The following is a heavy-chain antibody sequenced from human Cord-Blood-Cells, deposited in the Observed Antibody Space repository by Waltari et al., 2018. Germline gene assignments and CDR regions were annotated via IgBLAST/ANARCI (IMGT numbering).Heavy chain of an antibody. V-gene: IGHV3-23*01. J-gene: IGHJ4*02. CDR1: GFTLGSYP. D-gene: IGHD3-10*01. CDR2: ISGSGGST. Sequence: EVQLLESGGGLDQPGGSLSLSCAASGFTLGSYPMSWFRQAPGKGLEWVSAISGSGGSTYYADSVKGRFTISRDNSKNTLYLQMNSLRAEDTAVYYCAKEFPLWFGECSFDYWGQGTLVTVSS. CDR3: AKEFPLWFGECSFDY.